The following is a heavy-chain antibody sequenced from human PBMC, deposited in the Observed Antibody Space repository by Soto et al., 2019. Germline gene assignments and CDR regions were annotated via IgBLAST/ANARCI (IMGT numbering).Heavy chain of an antibody. CDR3: ARAGNGGGIAVAGPCDY. Sequence: QVQLVQSGAEVKKPGASVKVSCKASGYTFTSYGISWVRQAPGQGLEWMGWISAYNGNTNYAQKLQGRVTMTTDTSPSTAYMELRSRRTDDTAVYYCARAGNGGGIAVAGPCDYWGQGTLVTVSS. CDR1: GYTFTSYG. CDR2: ISAYNGNT. D-gene: IGHD6-19*01. V-gene: IGHV1-18*01. J-gene: IGHJ4*02.